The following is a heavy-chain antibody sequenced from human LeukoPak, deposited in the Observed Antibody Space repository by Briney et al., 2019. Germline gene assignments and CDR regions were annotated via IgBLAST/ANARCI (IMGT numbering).Heavy chain of an antibody. CDR3: ARPYSSGWSLPFDY. D-gene: IGHD6-19*01. Sequence: GRSLRLSCAASGFTFSSYTMHWVRQAPGKGLEWVAVMSYDGNNKYYADSVKGRFTISRDNSKNTLYLQMNSLRAEDTAVYYCARPYSSGWSLPFDYWGQGTLVTVSS. CDR2: MSYDGNNK. CDR1: GFTFSSYT. J-gene: IGHJ4*02. V-gene: IGHV3-30*04.